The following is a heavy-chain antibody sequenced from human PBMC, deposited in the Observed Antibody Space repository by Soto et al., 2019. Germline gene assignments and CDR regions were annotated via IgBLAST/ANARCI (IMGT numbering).Heavy chain of an antibody. Sequence: SETLSLTCAVSGGSISSGDYYWSWIRQPPGKGLEWIGYIYHSGSTYYNPSLKSRVTISVGTSKNQFSLKLSSVTAADTAVYYCARERPDGARLAPWGQGTLVTVS. CDR2: IYHSGST. J-gene: IGHJ5*02. CDR3: ARERPDGARLAP. D-gene: IGHD6-6*01. V-gene: IGHV4-30-4*01. CDR1: GGSISSGDYY.